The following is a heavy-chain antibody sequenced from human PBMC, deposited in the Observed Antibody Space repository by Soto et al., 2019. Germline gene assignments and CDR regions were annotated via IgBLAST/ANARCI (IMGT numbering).Heavy chain of an antibody. CDR2: IWYDGSNK. J-gene: IGHJ6*02. D-gene: IGHD6-6*01. Sequence: QVQLVESGGGVVQPGRSLRLSCAASGFTFSSYGMHWVRQAPGKGLEWVAVIWYDGSNKYYADSVKGRFTISRDNSKNTLYLQMNSLRAEGTAVYYCAGPTSIAARPVYYYGMDVWGQGTTVTVSS. CDR3: AGPTSIAARPVYYYGMDV. V-gene: IGHV3-33*01. CDR1: GFTFSSYG.